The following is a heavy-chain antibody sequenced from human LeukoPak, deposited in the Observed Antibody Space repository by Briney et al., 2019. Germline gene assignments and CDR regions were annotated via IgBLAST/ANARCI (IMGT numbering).Heavy chain of an antibody. D-gene: IGHD6-13*01. CDR2: MYSSGTT. CDR3: ARYSSSWYASYYYYMDV. J-gene: IGHJ6*03. Sequence: SETLSLTCTVSGDSIGSYYWSWIRQSAGKRLEWIGRMYSSGTTDYNPSLQSRVTMSIDTSKNQFSLKLSSVTAADTAVYYCARYSSSWYASYYYYMDVWGKGTTVTISS. V-gene: IGHV4-4*07. CDR1: GDSIGSYY.